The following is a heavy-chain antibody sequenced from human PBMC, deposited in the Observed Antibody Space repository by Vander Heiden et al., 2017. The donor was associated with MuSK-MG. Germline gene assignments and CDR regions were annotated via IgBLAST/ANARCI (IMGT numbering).Heavy chain of an antibody. J-gene: IGHJ4*02. V-gene: IGHV3-43D*03. CDR2: ISWDGGTI. D-gene: IGHD5-12*01. Sequence: EVQLVESGGVVVQPGGSLRLSCVASGFTLDDYAMHWVRQTPGKGLEWVSVISWDGGTIYYADSVKGRFTISRDNGKESLYLQMNSLIPEDTALYDCAKVGEWRRWLHPDCWVQGTLVTVSS. CDR1: GFTLDDYA. CDR3: AKVGEWRRWLHPDC.